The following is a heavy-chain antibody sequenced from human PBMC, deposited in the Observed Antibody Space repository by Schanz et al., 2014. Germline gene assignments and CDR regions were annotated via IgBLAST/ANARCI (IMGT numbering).Heavy chain of an antibody. V-gene: IGHV3-48*01. CDR3: ARGTDWNLHY. CDR2: IDGKSTTV. D-gene: IGHD1-1*01. J-gene: IGHJ4*02. CDR1: GFTFSSYG. Sequence: EVQLVESGGGLVQPGGSLRLSCAASGFTFSSYGMHWVRQAPGKGLEWLSYIDGKSTTVYYADSVKGRFTVSRDNARNSLYLHMNTLGAEDTAVYYCARGTDWNLHYWGQGALVTVSS.